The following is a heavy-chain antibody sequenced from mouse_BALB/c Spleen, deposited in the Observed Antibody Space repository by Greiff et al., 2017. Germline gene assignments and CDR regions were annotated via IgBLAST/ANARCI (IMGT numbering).Heavy chain of an antibody. Sequence: QVQLQQPGAELVKPGASVKISCKASGYTFTNYWLGWVKQRPGHGLEWIGDIYPGGGYTNYNEKFKGKATLTADTSSSTAYMQLSSLTSEDSAVYFCARDALMIFYAMGYWGQRTSVTVSS. D-gene: IGHD2-4*01. V-gene: IGHV1-63*02. J-gene: IGHJ4*01. CDR3: ARDALMIFYAMGY. CDR1: GYTFTNYW. CDR2: IYPGGGYT.